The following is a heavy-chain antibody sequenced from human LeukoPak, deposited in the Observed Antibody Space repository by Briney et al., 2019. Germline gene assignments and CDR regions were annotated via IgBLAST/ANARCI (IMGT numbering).Heavy chain of an antibody. CDR3: ARDAGALTC. CDR1: GFTVSNNF. V-gene: IGHV3-66*01. D-gene: IGHD3-10*01. Sequence: GGSLRLSCAASGFTVSNNFTNWVRQAPGKGLEWVSLIYNDGSTYYAESVKGRFTISRDNSKNTLYLQMNNLRPEDTAVYYCARDAGALTCWGQGTLVTVSS. CDR2: IYNDGST. J-gene: IGHJ4*02.